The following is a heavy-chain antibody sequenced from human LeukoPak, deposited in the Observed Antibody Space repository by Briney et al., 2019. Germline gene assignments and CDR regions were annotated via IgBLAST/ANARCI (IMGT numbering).Heavy chain of an antibody. Sequence: ASVKVSCKSSGYTFTSYDINWVRQATGQGLEWMGWMNPNSGKTGYAQKFQGRVTMTRNTSISTAYMELSSLRSEDTAVYYCARGEAHLRYFDWLLGGDWFDPWGQGTLVTVSS. D-gene: IGHD3-9*01. CDR3: ARGEAHLRYFDWLLGGDWFDP. J-gene: IGHJ5*02. CDR2: MNPNSGKT. CDR1: GYTFTSYD. V-gene: IGHV1-8*01.